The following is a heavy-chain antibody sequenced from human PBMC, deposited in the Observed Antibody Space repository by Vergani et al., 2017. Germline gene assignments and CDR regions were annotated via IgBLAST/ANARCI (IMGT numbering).Heavy chain of an antibody. CDR2: IKPSGGST. Sequence: QVQLVQSGAEVKKPGASVKVSCKASGYTFTSYYMHWVRQAPGQGLEWMGIIKPSGGSTSYAQKFQGRVTMTRDTSTSTVYMELSSLRSEDTAVYYCARDPQAVVVAATSGWFDPWGQGTLVTVSS. CDR1: GYTFTSYY. D-gene: IGHD2-15*01. CDR3: ARDPQAVVVAATSGWFDP. V-gene: IGHV1-46*01. J-gene: IGHJ5*02.